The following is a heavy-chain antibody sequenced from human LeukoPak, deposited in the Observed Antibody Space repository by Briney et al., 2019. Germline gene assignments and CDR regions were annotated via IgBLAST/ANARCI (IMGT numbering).Heavy chain of an antibody. D-gene: IGHD3-10*01. J-gene: IGHJ3*02. Sequence: PSETLSLTRTVSGSSISSGGYYRSWIRQPPGKGLEWIGYIYHSGSTYYNPSLKSRVTISVDRSKNQFSLKLSSVTAADTAVYYCARGGSYDIWGQGTMVTVSS. CDR3: ARGGSYDI. V-gene: IGHV4-30-2*01. CDR1: GSSISSGGYY. CDR2: IYHSGST.